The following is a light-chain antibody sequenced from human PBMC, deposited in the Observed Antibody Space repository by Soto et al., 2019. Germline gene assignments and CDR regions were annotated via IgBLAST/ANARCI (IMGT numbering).Light chain of an antibody. CDR3: STFGGTGV. CDR1: SSDVGRYNY. V-gene: IGLV2-14*01. Sequence: QSVLTQPDSVSGSPGQSIAISCTGTSSDVGRYNYVSWYQQHPGKAPKLMIYEVTNRPSGVSNRFSGSKSGNTASLTITGLQADDEADYYCSTFGGTGVFGTGTKV. J-gene: IGLJ1*01. CDR2: EVT.